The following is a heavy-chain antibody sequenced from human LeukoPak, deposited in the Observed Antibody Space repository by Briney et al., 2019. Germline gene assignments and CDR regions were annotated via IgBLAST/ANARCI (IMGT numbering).Heavy chain of an antibody. CDR3: TEEGNSEGSYYYMDV. Sequence: GGSLRLSCAASGFTFSGSAMHWVRQASGKGLEWVGRIRSKANSYATAYAASVKGRFTISRDDSKNTAYLQMNSLKTEDTAVYYCTEEGNSEGSYYYMDVWGKGTTVTISS. D-gene: IGHD4-23*01. J-gene: IGHJ6*03. CDR2: IRSKANSYAT. CDR1: GFTFSGSA. V-gene: IGHV3-73*01.